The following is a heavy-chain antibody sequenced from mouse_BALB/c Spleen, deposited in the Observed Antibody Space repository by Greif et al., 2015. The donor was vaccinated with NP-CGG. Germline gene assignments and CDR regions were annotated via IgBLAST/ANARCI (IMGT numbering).Heavy chain of an antibody. J-gene: IGHJ2*01. CDR3: ARGGGNYAYYLDY. CDR2: IYPGGGYT. D-gene: IGHD2-1*01. V-gene: IGHV1-63*02. Sequence: QVQLQQPGAELVRPGTSVKISCKASGYTFTNYWLGWVKQRPGHGLEWIGDIYPGGGYTNYNEKFKGKATLTADTSSSTAYMQLSSLTSEDSAVYFCARGGGNYAYYLDYWGQGTTLTVSS. CDR1: GYTFTNYW.